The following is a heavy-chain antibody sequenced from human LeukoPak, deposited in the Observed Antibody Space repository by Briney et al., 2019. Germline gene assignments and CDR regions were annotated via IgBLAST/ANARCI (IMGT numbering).Heavy chain of an antibody. V-gene: IGHV1-69*13. CDR1: GGTFSSYA. Sequence: SVKVSCKASGGTFSSYAISWVRQAPGQGLEWMGGIIPIFGTANYAQKFQGRVTITADESTSTAYMELSSLRSEDTAVYYCATLTDLYYYYGMDVWGQGTTVTVSS. CDR3: ATLTDLYYYYGMDV. CDR2: IIPIFGTA. D-gene: IGHD3-16*01. J-gene: IGHJ6*02.